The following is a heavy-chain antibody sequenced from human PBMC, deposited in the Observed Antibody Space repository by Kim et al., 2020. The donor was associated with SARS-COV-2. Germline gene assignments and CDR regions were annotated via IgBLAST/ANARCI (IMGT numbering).Heavy chain of an antibody. Sequence: GGSLRLSCAASGLSFSSSYMNWVRQAPGKGLEWLSFISTRGESIFYADSVEGRFTISRDNSKNSLYLQMNYLRAEDTAVYYCARSGNADKPFGIWGQG. CDR1: GLSFSSSY. V-gene: IGHV3-48*04. CDR3: ARSGNADKPFGI. CDR2: ISTRGESI. D-gene: IGHD1-1*01. J-gene: IGHJ1*01.